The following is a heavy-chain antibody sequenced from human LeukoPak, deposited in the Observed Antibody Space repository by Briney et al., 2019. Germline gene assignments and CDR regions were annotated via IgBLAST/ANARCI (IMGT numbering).Heavy chain of an antibody. CDR1: AFTFSSYA. CDR2: ITGSGGST. J-gene: IGHJ6*03. CDR3: AKVGRAHYYYMDV. D-gene: IGHD3-10*01. V-gene: IGHV3-23*01. Sequence: GGSLRLSCAASAFTFSSYAMTWVRQAPGKGLEWVSEITGSGGSTYYADSVKGRFTISRDNSRNTLYLQMNSLRAEDTAVYYCAKVGRAHYYYMDVWGKGTTVTVSS.